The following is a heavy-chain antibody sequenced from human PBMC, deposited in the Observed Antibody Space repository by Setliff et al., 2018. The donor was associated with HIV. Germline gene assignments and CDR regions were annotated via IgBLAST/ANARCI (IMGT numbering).Heavy chain of an antibody. V-gene: IGHV1-69*13. CDR2: IIPIFGTA. Sequence: SVKVSCKASGGTFSSYAISWVRQAPGQGLEWMGGIIPIFGTANYAQKFQGRVTITADESTSTAYMELSSLRSEDTAVYYCARSTYYYDSSGYYNAFDIWGQGTMVTVS. D-gene: IGHD3-22*01. CDR1: GGTFSSYA. CDR3: ARSTYYYDSSGYYNAFDI. J-gene: IGHJ3*02.